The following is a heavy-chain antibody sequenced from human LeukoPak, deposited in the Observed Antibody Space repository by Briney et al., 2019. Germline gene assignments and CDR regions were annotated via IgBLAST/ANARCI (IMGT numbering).Heavy chain of an antibody. V-gene: IGHV4-34*01. CDR1: GGSFSGYY. CDR2: INHSGST. Sequence: PSETLSLTCAVYGGSFSGYYWSWIRQPPGKGLEWIGEINHSGSTNYNPSLKSRVTISVDKSKNQFSLKLSSVTAADTAVYYCARGIGGYSYGSTYNWFDPWGQGTLVTVSS. D-gene: IGHD5-18*01. J-gene: IGHJ5*02. CDR3: ARGIGGYSYGSTYNWFDP.